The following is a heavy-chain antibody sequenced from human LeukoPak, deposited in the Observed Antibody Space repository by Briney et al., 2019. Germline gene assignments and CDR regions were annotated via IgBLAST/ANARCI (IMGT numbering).Heavy chain of an antibody. J-gene: IGHJ6*03. CDR2: INPNSGGT. V-gene: IGHV1-2*02. D-gene: IGHD5-12*01. Sequence: ASVKVSCKASGYTFTGYYMHWVRQAPGQGLEWMGWINPNSGGTNYAQKFQGRVTMTSDTSSSTAYMELSRLRSDDTAVYYCARDLVATIVDYYYYMDVWGKGTTVTVSS. CDR1: GYTFTGYY. CDR3: ARDLVATIVDYYYYMDV.